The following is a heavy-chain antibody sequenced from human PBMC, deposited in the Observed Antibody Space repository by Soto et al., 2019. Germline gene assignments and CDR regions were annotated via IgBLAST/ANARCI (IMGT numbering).Heavy chain of an antibody. CDR2: IYYSGST. V-gene: IGHV4-59*08. D-gene: IGHD6-13*01. Sequence: SETLSLTCTVSGGSISYYYWSWIRQPPGKELEWIGSIYYSGSTNYNPSLKSRVTISVDTSKNQFSLKLSSVTAADTAVYYCARAKAPLYSSSWYWFDPWGQGTLVTVSS. CDR3: ARAKAPLYSSSWYWFDP. J-gene: IGHJ5*02. CDR1: GGSISYYY.